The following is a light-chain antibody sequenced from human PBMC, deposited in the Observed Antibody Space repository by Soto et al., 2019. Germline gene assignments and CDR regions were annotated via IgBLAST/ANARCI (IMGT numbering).Light chain of an antibody. J-gene: IGLJ2*01. V-gene: IGLV2-23*02. Sequence: QSALTQPASVSGSPGQSIAISCTGNSSGIGTFNLVSWYQQHPGKAPKLIIYEVNKRPSGISSRFSGSKPGNTASLTISGLQAEDEADYYCYSFAGFNTQFGGGTKVTVL. CDR3: YSFAGFNTQ. CDR2: EVN. CDR1: SSGIGTFNL.